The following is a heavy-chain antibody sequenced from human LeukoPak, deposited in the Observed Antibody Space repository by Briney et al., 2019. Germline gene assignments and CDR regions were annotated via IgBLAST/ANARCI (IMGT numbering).Heavy chain of an antibody. Sequence: TSETLSLTCTVSGGSISSYYWSWIRQPAGKGLEWIGRIYTSGSTNYNPSLKNRVTMSVDTSKNQFSLKLSSVTAADTAVYYCARDHCSGGSCYFPLDYWGQGTLVTVSS. CDR1: GGSISSYY. D-gene: IGHD2-15*01. CDR3: ARDHCSGGSCYFPLDY. V-gene: IGHV4-4*07. CDR2: IYTSGST. J-gene: IGHJ4*02.